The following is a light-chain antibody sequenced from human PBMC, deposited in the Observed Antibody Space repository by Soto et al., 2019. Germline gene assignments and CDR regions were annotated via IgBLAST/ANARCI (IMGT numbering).Light chain of an antibody. Sequence: EIVLTQSPGTLSLSPGERATLSCRASQSVTSNYLAWYQEKPGQAPRLLIYGASSRATGIPDRFSGSGSGTDFTLTISRLEPDDFAVYYCHQYGSSPRTFGQGTKVEIK. CDR3: HQYGSSPRT. V-gene: IGKV3-20*01. J-gene: IGKJ1*01. CDR1: QSVTSNY. CDR2: GAS.